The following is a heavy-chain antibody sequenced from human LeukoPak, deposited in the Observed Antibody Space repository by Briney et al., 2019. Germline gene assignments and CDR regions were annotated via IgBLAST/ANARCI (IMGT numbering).Heavy chain of an antibody. CDR1: GFSFSSYT. Sequence: GGSLRLSCSASGFSFSSYTMTWVRQAPGKGPEWVSIISGGGDTTFYTDSVKGRFTISRDNSKNTLYLQMNSLRVEDTAVYYCARGSWHQLVQEGSSFDYWGQGTLVTVSS. V-gene: IGHV3-23*01. CDR2: ISGGGDTT. D-gene: IGHD6-13*01. J-gene: IGHJ4*02. CDR3: ARGSWHQLVQEGSSFDY.